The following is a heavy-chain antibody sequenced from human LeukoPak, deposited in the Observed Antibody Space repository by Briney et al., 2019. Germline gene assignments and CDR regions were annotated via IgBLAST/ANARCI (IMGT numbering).Heavy chain of an antibody. CDR2: VNGGGNT. CDR1: GVTLSNYA. V-gene: IGHV3-23*01. D-gene: IGHD4-17*01. CDR3: AKERQAGDYFTSDY. Sequence: PGGSLRLSCVASGVTLSNYAMSWARQAPGKGLEWVSAVNGGGNTWYAGSVKGRFTISRDNSKNTLYLQMNSLRAEDTAIYYCAKERQAGDYFTSDYWGLGTLVTVSS. J-gene: IGHJ4*02.